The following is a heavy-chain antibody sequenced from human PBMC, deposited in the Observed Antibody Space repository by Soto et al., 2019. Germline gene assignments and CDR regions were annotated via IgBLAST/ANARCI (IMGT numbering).Heavy chain of an antibody. J-gene: IGHJ4*02. CDR1: GGTFSSYA. V-gene: IGHV1-69*13. CDR2: IITIFGTA. CDR3: ASGSGYSYGTQPFDY. D-gene: IGHD5-18*01. Sequence: SVKVSCKASGGTFSSYAISWVRQAPGQGLEWMGGIITIFGTANYARKFQGRVTITADESTSTAYMELSSLRSEDTAVYYCASGSGYSYGTQPFDYWGQGTLVTVSS.